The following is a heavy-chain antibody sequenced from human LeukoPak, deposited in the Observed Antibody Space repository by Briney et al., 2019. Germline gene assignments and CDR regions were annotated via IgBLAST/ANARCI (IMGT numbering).Heavy chain of an antibody. D-gene: IGHD2/OR15-2a*01. CDR2: IYYSGST. Sequence: PSETLSLTCAVSGGSIRSGGYSWSWIRQPPGRGLEWIGYIYYSGSTNYNPSLKSRVTISVDTPKNQFSLKLSSVTAADTAVYYCARGPYYADTPGAFDIWGQGTMVTVSS. CDR1: GGSIRSGGYS. V-gene: IGHV4-61*08. J-gene: IGHJ3*02. CDR3: ARGPYYADTPGAFDI.